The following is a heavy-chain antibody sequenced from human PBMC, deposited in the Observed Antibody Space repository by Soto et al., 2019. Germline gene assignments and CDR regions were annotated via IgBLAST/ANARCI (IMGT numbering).Heavy chain of an antibody. CDR1: GVTFSTYH. V-gene: IGHV3-13*01. Sequence: PGPALTLSCAASGVTFSTYHMHWVRQVTGKGLEWVSAIRTAGDTYYPGSVKGRFTISRENAKNSLYLQMDSLRVEDTAVYYCARVKSNGWYYFDNWGQGTLVTVSS. D-gene: IGHD6-19*01. CDR3: ARVKSNGWYYFDN. CDR2: IRTAGDT. J-gene: IGHJ4*02.